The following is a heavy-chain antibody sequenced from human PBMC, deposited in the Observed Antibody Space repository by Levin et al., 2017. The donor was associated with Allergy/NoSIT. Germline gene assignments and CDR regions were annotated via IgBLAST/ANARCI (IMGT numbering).Heavy chain of an antibody. V-gene: IGHV4-34*01. CDR2: INHSGST. CDR1: GGSFSGYY. D-gene: IGHD3-10*01. CDR3: ARGLYGSGTYYYYYYGMDV. Sequence: SETLSLTCAVYGGSFSGYYWSWIRQPPGKGLEWIGEINHSGSTNYNPSLKSRVTISVDTSKNQFSLKLSSVTAADTAVYYCARGLYGSGTYYYYYYGMDVWGQGTTVTVSS. J-gene: IGHJ6*02.